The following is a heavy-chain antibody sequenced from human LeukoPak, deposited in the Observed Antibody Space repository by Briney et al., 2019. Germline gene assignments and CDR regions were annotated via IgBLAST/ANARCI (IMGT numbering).Heavy chain of an antibody. CDR3: ASWVQQYYYYMDV. CDR2: IYYSGST. CDR1: GGSISSGDYY. D-gene: IGHD3-16*01. J-gene: IGHJ6*03. V-gene: IGHV4-30-4*08. Sequence: SQTLSLTCTVSGGSISSGDYYWSWIRQPPGKDQEWIGYIYYSGSTYYNPSLKSRVTISVDTSKNQFSLKLSSVTAADTAVYYCASWVQQYYYYMDVWGKGTTVTVSS.